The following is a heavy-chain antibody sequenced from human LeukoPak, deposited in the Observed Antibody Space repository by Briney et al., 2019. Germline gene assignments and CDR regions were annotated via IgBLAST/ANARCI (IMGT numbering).Heavy chain of an antibody. D-gene: IGHD3-22*01. J-gene: IGHJ3*02. CDR1: GFTFDDYA. Sequence: GGSLRLSCAASGFTFDDYAMHWVRQAPGKGLEWVSGISWNSGSIGYADSVKGRFTISRDNAKNSLYLQMNSLRAEDTALYYCAKDMAYYYGSSGYAPVAFDIWGQGTMVTVSS. CDR3: AKDMAYYYGSSGYAPVAFDI. CDR2: ISWNSGSI. V-gene: IGHV3-9*01.